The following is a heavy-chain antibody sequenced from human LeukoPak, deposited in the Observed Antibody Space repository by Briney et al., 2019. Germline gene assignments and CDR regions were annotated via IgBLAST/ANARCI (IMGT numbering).Heavy chain of an antibody. Sequence: ASVKVSCKASGFTLTNYYMHWARQAPGQGLEWVAWINPNNGATNFVQKFQGRVTLTRDTSISTAYMELSRLRADDTAVYYCARDLGDTVRDYWGQGTLVTVSS. CDR2: INPNNGAT. CDR1: GFTLTNYY. CDR3: ARDLGDTVRDY. V-gene: IGHV1-2*02. J-gene: IGHJ4*02. D-gene: IGHD4-17*01.